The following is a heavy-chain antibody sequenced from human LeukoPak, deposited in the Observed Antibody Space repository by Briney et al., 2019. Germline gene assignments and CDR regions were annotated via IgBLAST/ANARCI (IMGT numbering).Heavy chain of an antibody. J-gene: IGHJ4*02. CDR1: GFTFSSYS. Sequence: GKSLRLSCAASGFTFSSYSMNWVRQAPGKGLEWVSYISSSSNTIYYADSVKGRFTISRDNAKNSLYLQMNSLRAEDTAVYYCTLGREYFDYWGQGTLVTVSS. V-gene: IGHV3-48*01. CDR2: ISSSSNTI. CDR3: TLGREYFDY.